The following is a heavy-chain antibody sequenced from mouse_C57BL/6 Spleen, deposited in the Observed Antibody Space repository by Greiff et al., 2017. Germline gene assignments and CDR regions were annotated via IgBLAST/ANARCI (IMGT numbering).Heavy chain of an antibody. CDR2: IYPRSGNT. D-gene: IGHD1-3*01. CDR3: ARRGDNKVYLDY. J-gene: IGHJ2*01. Sequence: QVQLQQSGAELARPGASVKLSCKASGYTFTSYGISWVKQRTGQGLEWIGEIYPRSGNTYYNEKFKGKATLTADKSSSTAYMELRSLTSEDSAVYFCARRGDNKVYLDYWGQGTTLTVSS. V-gene: IGHV1-81*01. CDR1: GYTFTSYG.